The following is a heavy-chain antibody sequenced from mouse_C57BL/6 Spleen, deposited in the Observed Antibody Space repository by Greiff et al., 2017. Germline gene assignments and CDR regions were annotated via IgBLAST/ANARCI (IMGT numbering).Heavy chain of an antibody. CDR3: ARHRVSNYRAMDY. CDR1: GFTFSDYY. V-gene: IGHV5-12*01. D-gene: IGHD2-5*01. J-gene: IGHJ4*01. CDR2: ISNGGGST. Sequence: EVQGVESGGGLVQPGGSLKLSCAASGFTFSDYYMYWVRQTPEKRLEWVAYISNGGGSTYYPDTVKGRFTISRDNAKNTLYLQMSRLKSEDTAMYYCARHRVSNYRAMDYWGQGTSVTVSS.